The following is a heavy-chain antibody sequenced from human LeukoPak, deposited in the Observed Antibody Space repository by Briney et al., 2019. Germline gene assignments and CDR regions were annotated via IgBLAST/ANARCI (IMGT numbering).Heavy chain of an antibody. CDR1: RGSISSGDRY. CDR3: ARDSYSYGYGGFDY. J-gene: IGHJ4*02. CDR2: IYSTGNT. D-gene: IGHD5-18*01. V-gene: IGHV4-30-4*01. Sequence: SQTLSLTCTVSRGSISSGDRYWSWIRQSPGKGLEWIGYIYSTGNTYYNPSLKSRVIISVDTSKNQFSLELNSVTAADTAVYYCARDSYSYGYGGFDYWGQGILVTVSS.